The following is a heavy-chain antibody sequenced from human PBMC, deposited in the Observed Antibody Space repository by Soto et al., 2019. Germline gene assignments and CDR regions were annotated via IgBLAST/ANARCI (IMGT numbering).Heavy chain of an antibody. J-gene: IGHJ6*02. CDR2: TSYDGSNK. D-gene: IGHD3-10*01. CDR1: GFTFRSYV. Sequence: QVQLVESGGGVVQPGTSLRVSCVGSGFTFRSYVIHWVRQAPGKGLEWVALTSYDGSNKYYGDSVRGRFTISRDNSRNTVDLQMDSLRVEDTALYYCARGDRGGSGSPASYYFSGLDVWGQGTTVIVSS. CDR3: ARGDRGGSGSPASYYFSGLDV. V-gene: IGHV3-30*19.